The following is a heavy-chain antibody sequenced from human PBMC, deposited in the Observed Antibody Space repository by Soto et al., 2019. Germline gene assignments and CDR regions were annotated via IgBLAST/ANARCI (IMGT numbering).Heavy chain of an antibody. J-gene: IGHJ4*02. CDR3: ATQSPKITMIVVAPGDY. CDR1: GFTFSSYE. V-gene: IGHV3-48*03. Sequence: EVQLVESGGGLVQPGGSLRLSCAASGFTFSSYEMNWVRQAPGKGLEWVSYISSSGSTIYYAHSVKGRFTISRDNAKNSLYLQMNSLRAEDTAVYYCATQSPKITMIVVAPGDYWGQGTLVTVSS. D-gene: IGHD3-22*01. CDR2: ISSSGSTI.